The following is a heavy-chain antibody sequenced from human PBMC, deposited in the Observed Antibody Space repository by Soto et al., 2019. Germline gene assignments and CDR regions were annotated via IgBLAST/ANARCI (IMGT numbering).Heavy chain of an antibody. CDR3: ARDLGRLDY. D-gene: IGHD1-26*01. CDR1: GFTFSSYS. J-gene: IGHJ4*02. CDR2: ISSSSSTI. Sequence: HPGGSLRLSCAASGFTFSSYSMNWVRQAPGKGLEWVSYISSSSSTIYYADSVKGRFTISRDNAKNSLYPQMNSLRAEDTAVYYCARDLGRLDYWGQGTLVTVSS. V-gene: IGHV3-48*01.